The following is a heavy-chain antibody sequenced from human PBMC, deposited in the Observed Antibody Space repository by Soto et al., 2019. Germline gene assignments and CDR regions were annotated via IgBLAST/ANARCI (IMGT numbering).Heavy chain of an antibody. V-gene: IGHV3-72*01. D-gene: IGHD6-13*01. CDR1: GFTFSDHI. CDR2: SRNKASGYTT. CDR3: VGTAVGHCFDF. Sequence: GGSLRLSCAVSGFTFSDHIMDWVRQAPGKGLEWVARSRNKASGYTTEYAASVKGRFTISRVDSEDSLYLQMSSLKTEDTAVYFCVGTAVGHCFDFWGQGALVTVSS. J-gene: IGHJ4*02.